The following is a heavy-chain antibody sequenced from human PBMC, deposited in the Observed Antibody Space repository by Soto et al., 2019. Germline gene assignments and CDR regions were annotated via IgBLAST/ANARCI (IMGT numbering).Heavy chain of an antibody. J-gene: IGHJ5*02. V-gene: IGHV1-2*06. CDR2: INPRSGDT. D-gene: IGHD1-26*01. Sequence: QVQLVQSGAEVKKPGASVKVSCKASGYTFIGYYIHWVRQAPGQGLEWMGRINPRSGDTTYAQKFKGRLTMTRDTSISTAYMALSSLRSADTAVYYCGRDGVGATPLGWFDPWGQGPLVTVSS. CDR1: GYTFIGYY. CDR3: GRDGVGATPLGWFDP.